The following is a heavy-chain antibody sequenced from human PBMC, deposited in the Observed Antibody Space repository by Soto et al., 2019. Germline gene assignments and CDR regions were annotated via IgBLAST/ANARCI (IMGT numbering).Heavy chain of an antibody. J-gene: IGHJ4*01. CDR3: ARFLLMVVDGRTFEY. D-gene: IGHD2-8*01. CDR2: IYHGGTT. CDR1: VYSISSGSY. Sequence: SETLSLTCTFSVYSISSGSYWAWIRQPPGKGPEWIASIYHGGTTFYNPSLKSRITISVDTSNNQFSLKLTSVTAADTAVYYCARFLLMVVDGRTFEYWGPGPLIIVS. V-gene: IGHV4-38-2*02.